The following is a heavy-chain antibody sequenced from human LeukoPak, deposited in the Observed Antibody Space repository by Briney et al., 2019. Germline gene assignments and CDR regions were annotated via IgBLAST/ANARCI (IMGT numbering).Heavy chain of an antibody. CDR1: GNTFPKYG. V-gene: IGHV1-18*01. CDR2: LGVYNGNT. J-gene: IGHJ5*02. Sequence: ASVKLSCKASGNTFPKYGISWVRQAPGQGLEWIGRLGVYNGNTNYAQKVQGRVTMTTDTSTNTAYMELRSLRSDDTAVYYCAGEGGSCTSTSCYAGGWFDPWGQGTLVTVS. D-gene: IGHD2-2*01. CDR3: AGEGGSCTSTSCYAGGWFDP.